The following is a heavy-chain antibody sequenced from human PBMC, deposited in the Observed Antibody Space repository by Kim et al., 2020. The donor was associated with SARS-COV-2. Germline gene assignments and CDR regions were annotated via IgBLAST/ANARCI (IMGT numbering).Heavy chain of an antibody. CDR2: ISSSCSTI. CDR1: GFTFSSYE. CDR3: ARAGYSYGDAADY. J-gene: IGHJ4*02. V-gene: IGHV3-48*03. Sequence: GGSLRLSCAASGFTFSSYEMNWVRQAPWKGLEWVSYISSSCSTIYYADSVKGRFTTSRDNAKNSLYLQMNSLRAEDTAVYYCARAGYSYGDAADYWGQGTLVAVCS. D-gene: IGHD5-18*01.